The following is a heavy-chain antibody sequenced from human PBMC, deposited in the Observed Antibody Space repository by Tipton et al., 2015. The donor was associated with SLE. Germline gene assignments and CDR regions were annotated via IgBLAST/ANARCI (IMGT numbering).Heavy chain of an antibody. Sequence: LRLSCAVYGGSFSGYYWSWIRQPPGKGLEWIGEINHSGSTTYNPSLKRRFTISVDTSKNQFSLKLSSVTAADTAVYYCARGVGWSGYDYWGQGTLVTVSS. CDR2: INHSGST. CDR3: ARGVGWSGYDY. V-gene: IGHV4-34*01. D-gene: IGHD3-3*01. CDR1: GGSFSGYY. J-gene: IGHJ4*02.